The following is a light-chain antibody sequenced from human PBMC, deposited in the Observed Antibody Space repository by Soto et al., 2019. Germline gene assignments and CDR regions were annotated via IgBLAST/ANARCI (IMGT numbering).Light chain of an antibody. CDR1: QSVSSN. Sequence: EIVMTQSPATLSVSPGERATLSCRASQSVSSNLAWYQQKPGQAPRLLIYGASTRATGIPARFSGSGSGTEFTLTSSSLQSKDFAVYYCQQYNNWPPYTFGHGTKLEIK. V-gene: IGKV3-15*01. CDR2: GAS. J-gene: IGKJ2*01. CDR3: QQYNNWPPYT.